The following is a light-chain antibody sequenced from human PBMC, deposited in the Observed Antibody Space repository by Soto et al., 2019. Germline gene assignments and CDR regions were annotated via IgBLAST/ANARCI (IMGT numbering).Light chain of an antibody. Sequence: EIVMTQSPATLSVSPGDRATLSCRASQSVNINLAWYQQKPGQAPRLLIYGAHTRASGFPARFSGSGSGTDFTLTISSLEPEDFAVYYCQQRSTGITFGQGTRLEIK. CDR3: QQRSTGIT. J-gene: IGKJ5*01. V-gene: IGKV3-15*01. CDR1: QSVNIN. CDR2: GAH.